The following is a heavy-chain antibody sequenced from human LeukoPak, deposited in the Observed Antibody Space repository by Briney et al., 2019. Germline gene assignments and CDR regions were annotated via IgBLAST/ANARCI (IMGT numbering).Heavy chain of an antibody. CDR1: GGTFSSYA. D-gene: IGHD2-2*01. V-gene: IGHV1-69*13. CDR2: IIPIFGTA. CDR3: ARDALGYCSSTSCVDY. Sequence: SVKVSCTASGGTFSSYAISWVRQAPGQGLEWMGGIIPIFGTANYAQKFQGRVTITADESTSTAYMELSSLRSEDTAVYYCARDALGYCSSTSCVDYWGQGTLVTVSS. J-gene: IGHJ4*02.